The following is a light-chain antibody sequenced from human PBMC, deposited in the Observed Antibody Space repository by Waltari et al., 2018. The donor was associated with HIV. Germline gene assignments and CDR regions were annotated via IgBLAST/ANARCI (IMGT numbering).Light chain of an antibody. J-gene: IGKJ4*01. CDR2: DAS. V-gene: IGKV3-11*01. CDR1: QSVSTY. CDR3: QQRSNWPPAPT. Sequence: EIVLTQSPASLSLSPGDSATFYGRASQSVSTYLAWYQQNSGQSPRLLIYDASIRATGIPARFSGSGSGTDFTLTISSLEPEDFAVYYCQQRSNWPPAPTFGGGTKVEIK.